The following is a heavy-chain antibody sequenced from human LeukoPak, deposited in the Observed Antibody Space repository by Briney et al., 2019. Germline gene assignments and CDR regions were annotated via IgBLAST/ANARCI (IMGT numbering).Heavy chain of an antibody. J-gene: IGHJ4*02. CDR3: ARGGSYLGHCDY. CDR2: IYYNGHT. V-gene: IGHV4-59*01. D-gene: IGHD1-26*01. Sequence: PSETLSLTCTVSGGSIGTYYWSWIRQPPGKGLEWIGYIYYNGHTDYNPSLRSRVTISVDTSKNKFSLKLSSVTAADTAVYYCARGGSYLGHCDYWGQGSLVTVSS. CDR1: GGSIGTYY.